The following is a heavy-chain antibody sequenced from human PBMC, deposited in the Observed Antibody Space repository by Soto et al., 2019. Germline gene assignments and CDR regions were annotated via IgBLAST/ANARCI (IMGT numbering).Heavy chain of an antibody. V-gene: IGHV3-30-3*01. CDR2: ISYDGSNK. J-gene: IGHJ6*02. CDR1: GFTFSSYA. D-gene: IGHD1-1*01. CDR3: ARDGTGTPWDTYYYYGMDV. Sequence: QVQLVESGGGVVQPGRSLRLSCAASGFTFSSYAMHWVRQAPGKGLEWVAVISYDGSNKYYEDSVKGRFTYSRDNSKNTLYLQMNSLRAEDTAVYYCARDGTGTPWDTYYYYGMDVWGQGTTVTVSS.